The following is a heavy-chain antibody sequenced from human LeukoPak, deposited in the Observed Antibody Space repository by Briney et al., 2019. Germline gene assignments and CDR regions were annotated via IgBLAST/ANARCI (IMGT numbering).Heavy chain of an antibody. D-gene: IGHD3-10*01. V-gene: IGHV1-8*01. CDR2: MNPKSGNT. CDR3: ARGPTLAGSGKKNWFDP. CDR1: GYTFTSYD. J-gene: IGHJ5*02. Sequence: ASVKVSCKASGYTFTSYDINWVRQATGQGLEWMGWMNPKSGNTGYAQKFQGRVMMTRNTSISTAYMDLSSLRSEDTAVYYCARGPTLAGSGKKNWFDPWGQGTLVTVSS.